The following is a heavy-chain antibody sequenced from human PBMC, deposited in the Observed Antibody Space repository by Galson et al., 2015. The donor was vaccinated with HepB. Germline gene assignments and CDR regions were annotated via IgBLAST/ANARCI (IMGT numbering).Heavy chain of an antibody. CDR3: ARMVMATMGDYYYGMDV. Sequence: SLRLSXXXSGFTFXXYAMHWVRQAPGKGLEWVXVISYDGSNKYYADSVKGRFTISRDNSKNTLYLXMNSLRAEDTAVYYCARMVMATMGDYYYGMDVWGQXTTVTVSS. V-gene: IGHV3-30*04. J-gene: IGHJ6*02. D-gene: IGHD5-24*01. CDR2: ISYDGSNK. CDR1: GFTFXXYA.